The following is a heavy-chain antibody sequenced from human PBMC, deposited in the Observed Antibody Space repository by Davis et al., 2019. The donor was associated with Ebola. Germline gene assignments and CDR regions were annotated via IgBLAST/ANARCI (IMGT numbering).Heavy chain of an antibody. CDR1: GDSVSPAG. CDR3: SRGWLRTGFDV. J-gene: IGHJ6*04. D-gene: IGHD5-18*01. Sequence: HSQTLSLTCAISGDSVSPAGWNWIRQSPSRGLEWLGRTYYSSKWYNDYAESVKSRITINTDTSKNQFSLQLNSVTPEDTALYYCSRGWLRTGFDVWGEGTTIIVSS. V-gene: IGHV6-1*01. CDR2: TYYSSKWYN.